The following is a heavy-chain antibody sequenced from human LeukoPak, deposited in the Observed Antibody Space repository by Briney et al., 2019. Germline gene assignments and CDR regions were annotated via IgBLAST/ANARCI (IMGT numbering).Heavy chain of an antibody. CDR3: ARDLDF. CDR2: IKQDGSEK. V-gene: IGHV3-7*01. Sequence: PGGSLRLSCAASGFTFSNYWMSWVRQAPGKGLEWVANIKQDGSEKCYVDSVKGRFTISRDNAKNSLYLQMNSLRAEDTAVYYCARDLDFWGQGTLVTVSS. J-gene: IGHJ4*02. CDR1: GFTFSNYW. D-gene: IGHD1-1*01.